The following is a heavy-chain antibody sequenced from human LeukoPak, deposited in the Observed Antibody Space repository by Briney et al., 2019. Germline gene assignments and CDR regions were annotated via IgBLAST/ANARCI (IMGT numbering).Heavy chain of an antibody. CDR1: GGSFSVYY. Sequence: SETLSLTCAVYGGSFSVYYWIWIRQPPGKGLEWIGELNHSGLPSYNPFRKSRVTMSVDTSKNQFSLKVTSVTAADTAVYYCASSSDYDFIGGLWAQGTLVTVSS. CDR2: LNHSGLP. CDR3: ASSSDYDFIGGL. J-gene: IGHJ4*02. D-gene: IGHD3-3*01. V-gene: IGHV4-34*01.